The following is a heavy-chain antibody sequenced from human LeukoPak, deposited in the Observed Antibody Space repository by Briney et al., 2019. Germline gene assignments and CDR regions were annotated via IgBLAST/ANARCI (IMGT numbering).Heavy chain of an antibody. CDR1: GGSFSDYY. Sequence: PSETLSLTCAVYGGSFSDYYWTWIRQAPGKGLEWLGYISNSGTTDYNPSLKSRVTMSVDTSKNEFSLKVTSVTAADTAMYYCARVVRGAVTSNCFDPWGQGTLVTVSS. J-gene: IGHJ5*02. CDR3: ARVVRGAVTSNCFDP. V-gene: IGHV4-59*01. CDR2: ISNSGTT. D-gene: IGHD4-17*01.